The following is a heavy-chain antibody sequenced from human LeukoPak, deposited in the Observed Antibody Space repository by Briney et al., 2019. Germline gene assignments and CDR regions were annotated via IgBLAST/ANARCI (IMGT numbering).Heavy chain of an antibody. J-gene: IGHJ4*02. V-gene: IGHV5-51*01. Sequence: GESLKISCKGSGFRFANSWIGWVRQMPGKGLEWMGIIYPGDSDTRYSPSFQGQVTISADKSISTAYLQWGSLKASDTAMYYCARLEYVSGSRYFDYWGQGTLVTVSS. CDR1: GFRFANSW. CDR2: IYPGDSDT. D-gene: IGHD3-10*01. CDR3: ARLEYVSGSRYFDY.